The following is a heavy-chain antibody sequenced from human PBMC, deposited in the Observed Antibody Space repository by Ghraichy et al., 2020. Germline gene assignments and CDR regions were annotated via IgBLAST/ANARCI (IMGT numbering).Heavy chain of an antibody. V-gene: IGHV3-7*01. CDR1: GFTISSYW. CDR3: ARDTDFRIDY. CDR2: IKPDGSEK. Sequence: LSLTCAASGFTISSYWMAWVRQAPGKGLEWVANIKPDGSEKNYVGSVRGRFTISRDNAKNSVSLQMNSLRAEDAAVYYCARDTDFRIDYWGQGTLVTVSS. J-gene: IGHJ4*02.